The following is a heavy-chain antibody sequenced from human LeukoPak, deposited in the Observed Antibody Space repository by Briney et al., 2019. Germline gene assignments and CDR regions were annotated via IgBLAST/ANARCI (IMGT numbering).Heavy chain of an antibody. J-gene: IGHJ4*02. V-gene: IGHV3-21*01. D-gene: IGHD6-19*01. CDR2: ISSSSSYI. Sequence: GGSLRLSCEASGFSFSNYSMNWVRQAPGKGLEWVSSISSSSSYIYYADSVKGRFTISRDNAKNSLYLQMNSLRAEDTAVYYCARDRVAGTGGYFDYWGQGTLVTVSS. CDR1: GFSFSNYS. CDR3: ARDRVAGTGGYFDY.